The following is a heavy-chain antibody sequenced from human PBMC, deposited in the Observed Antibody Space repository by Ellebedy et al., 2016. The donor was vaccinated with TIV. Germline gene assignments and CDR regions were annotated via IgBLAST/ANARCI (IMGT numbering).Heavy chain of an antibody. CDR1: GFTFSSYW. D-gene: IGHD4-17*01. CDR3: ATDGSYGDYLSPTHAFVI. CDR2: INQDGSEK. Sequence: GESLKISCAAPGFTFSSYWMTWVRQAPGKGLEWVANINQDGSEKFYVDSVNGRFTVSRDNAKNSLYLHLNSLRAEDTAMYYCATDGSYGDYLSPTHAFVIWGQGTMVTVSS. J-gene: IGHJ3*02. V-gene: IGHV3-7*01.